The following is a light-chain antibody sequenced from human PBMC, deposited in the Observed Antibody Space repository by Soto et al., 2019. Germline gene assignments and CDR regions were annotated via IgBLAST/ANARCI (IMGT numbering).Light chain of an antibody. J-gene: IGKJ3*01. CDR3: QQFYGDLFT. CDR2: DAS. Sequence: AIQLTQSPSSLSASVGARVTSRCRASQGISGALAWYQQNPGKPPTLLIYDASTLESGVPSRLSGSGSGTDFTLTISSLQPEDFATYYCQQFYGDLFTFGPGTTVDVK. V-gene: IGKV1-13*02. CDR1: QGISGA.